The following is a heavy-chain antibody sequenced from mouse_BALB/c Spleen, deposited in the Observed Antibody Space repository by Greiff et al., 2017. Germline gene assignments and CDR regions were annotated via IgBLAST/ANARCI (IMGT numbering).Heavy chain of an antibody. J-gene: IGHJ4*01. CDR1: GFSLTGYG. CDR3: AREVSRYDCAMDY. CDR2: IWGDGST. D-gene: IGHD2-14*01. Sequence: VKLVESGPGLVAPSQSLSITCTVSGFSLTGYGVNWVRQPPGKGLEWLGMIWGDGSTDYNSALKSRLSISKDNSKSQVFLKMNSLQTDDTARYYCAREVSRYDCAMDYWGQGTSVTVSS. V-gene: IGHV2-6-7*01.